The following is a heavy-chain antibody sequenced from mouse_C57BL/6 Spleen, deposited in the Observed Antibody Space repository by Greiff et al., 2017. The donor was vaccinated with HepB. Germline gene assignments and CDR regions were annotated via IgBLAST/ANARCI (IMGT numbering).Heavy chain of an antibody. CDR2: IGPSDSYT. V-gene: IGHV1-69*01. CDR3: ARSTVVATEYFDV. Sequence: VQLQQPGAELVMPGASVKLSCTASGYTFTSYWMHWVKQRPGQGLEWIGGIGPSDSYTNYNQKFKGKSTMTVDKSSSTAYMQLSSLTSEDSAVYYCARSTVVATEYFDVWGTGTTVTVSS. D-gene: IGHD1-1*01. CDR1: GYTFTSYW. J-gene: IGHJ1*03.